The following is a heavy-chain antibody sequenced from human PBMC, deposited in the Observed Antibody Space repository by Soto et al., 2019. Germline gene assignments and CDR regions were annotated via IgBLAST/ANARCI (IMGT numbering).Heavy chain of an antibody. D-gene: IGHD2-15*01. Sequence: PSETLSLTCTVSGTSISSGGTFWGWIRQSPGKGLEWMGNMYYDGSTNYNPSLKSRVSMSVDTSKNEISLTLTALTAADTAVYYCARRSYSSGHYYLDQWGHGTLVTVSS. J-gene: IGHJ4*01. V-gene: IGHV4-39*01. CDR2: MYYDGST. CDR3: ARRSYSSGHYYLDQ. CDR1: GTSISSGGTF.